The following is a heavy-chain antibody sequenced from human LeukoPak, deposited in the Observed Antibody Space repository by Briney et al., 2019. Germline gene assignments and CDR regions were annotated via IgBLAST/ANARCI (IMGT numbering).Heavy chain of an antibody. Sequence: PGGSLRLSCAASGFTFSSYEMNWVRQAPGKGLEWVSYISSSGSIIDYADSVEGRFTISRDNANNSLYLQMNSLRAEDTAVYYCARDGWLQLYYFDYWGQGTLVTVSS. CDR3: ARDGWLQLYYFDY. D-gene: IGHD5-24*01. CDR1: GFTFSSYE. J-gene: IGHJ4*02. V-gene: IGHV3-48*03. CDR2: ISSSGSII.